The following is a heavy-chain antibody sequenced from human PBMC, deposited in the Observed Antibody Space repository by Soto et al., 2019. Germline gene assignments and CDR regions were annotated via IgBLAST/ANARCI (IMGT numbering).Heavy chain of an antibody. V-gene: IGHV1-18*01. CDR2: ISAYNGNT. CDR3: ARDTPGYGSGSYYNIPGY. D-gene: IGHD3-10*01. CDR1: GYTFTSYG. J-gene: IGHJ4*02. Sequence: ASVKVSCKASGYTFTSYGIRWVRQAPGQGLEWMGWISAYNGNTNYAQKLQGRVTMTTDTSTSTAYMELRSLRSDDTAVYYCARDTPGYGSGSYYNIPGYWGQGTLVTVSS.